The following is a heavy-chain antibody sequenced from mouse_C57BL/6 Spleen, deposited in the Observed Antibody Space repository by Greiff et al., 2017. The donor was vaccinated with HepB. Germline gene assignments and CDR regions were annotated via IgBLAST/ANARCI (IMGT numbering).Heavy chain of an antibody. CDR1: GYTFTSYW. V-gene: IGHV1-50*01. CDR2: IDPSDSYT. D-gene: IGHD3-1*01. Sequence: QVQLQQPGAELVKPGASVKLSCKASGYTFTSYWMQWVKQRPGQGLEWIGEIDPSDSYTNYNQKFKGKATLTVDTSSSTAYMQLSSLTSEDSAVYYCARWGYEVWFAYWGQGTLVTVSA. J-gene: IGHJ3*01. CDR3: ARWGYEVWFAY.